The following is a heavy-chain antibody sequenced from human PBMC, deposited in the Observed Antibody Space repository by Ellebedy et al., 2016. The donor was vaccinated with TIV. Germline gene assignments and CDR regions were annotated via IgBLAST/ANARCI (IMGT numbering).Heavy chain of an antibody. CDR2: INPNSGGT. V-gene: IGHV1-2*02. CDR3: ATMPYISTSSAF. CDR1: GYTFTGYY. J-gene: IGHJ4*02. D-gene: IGHD6-13*01. Sequence: ASVKVSCKASGYTFTGYYMHWVRQAPGQGLEWMGWINPNSGGTNYAQKFQGRVTMTRDTSISTGYMELSGLKSDDTAVYYCATMPYISTSSAFWGQGTLVIVSS.